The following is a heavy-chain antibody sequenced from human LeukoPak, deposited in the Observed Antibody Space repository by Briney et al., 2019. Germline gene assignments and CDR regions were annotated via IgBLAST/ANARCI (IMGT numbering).Heavy chain of an antibody. D-gene: IGHD4-17*01. Sequence: PSETLSLTCTVSGGSISSYYWSWIRQPAGKGLEWIGRIYTSGSTNYNPSLKSRVTISVDTSKNQFSLKLSSVTAADTAVYYCARDFGYGDYLRYWYFDLWGRGTLVTVSS. V-gene: IGHV4-4*07. CDR1: GGSISSYY. CDR2: IYTSGST. J-gene: IGHJ2*01. CDR3: ARDFGYGDYLRYWYFDL.